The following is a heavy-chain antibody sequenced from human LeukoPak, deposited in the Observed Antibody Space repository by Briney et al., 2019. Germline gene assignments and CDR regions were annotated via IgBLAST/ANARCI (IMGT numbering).Heavy chain of an antibody. CDR1: GGSISSYY. CDR3: ARHKMGPRIAAAGTFDY. J-gene: IGHJ4*02. V-gene: IGHV4-59*08. D-gene: IGHD6-13*01. CDR2: IYYSGST. Sequence: SETLSLTCTVSGGSISSYYWSWIRQPPGKGLEWIGYIYYSGSTYYNPSLKSRVTISVDTSKNQFSLKLSSVTAADTAVYYCARHKMGPRIAAAGTFDYWGQGTLVTVSS.